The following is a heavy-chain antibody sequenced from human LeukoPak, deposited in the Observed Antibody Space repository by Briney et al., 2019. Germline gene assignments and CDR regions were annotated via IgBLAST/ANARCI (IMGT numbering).Heavy chain of an antibody. D-gene: IGHD4-17*01. CDR3: AKDQDYDPRYYIDC. V-gene: IGHV3-9*01. CDR2: ISWNSGSI. CDR1: GFTFDDYA. Sequence: GRSLRLSCAASGFTFDDYAMHWVRQAPGKGLEWVSGISWNSGSIGYADSVKGRFTISRDNAKNSLYLQMNSLRAEDTALNYCAKDQDYDPRYYIDCWGQGTLVTVSS. J-gene: IGHJ4*02.